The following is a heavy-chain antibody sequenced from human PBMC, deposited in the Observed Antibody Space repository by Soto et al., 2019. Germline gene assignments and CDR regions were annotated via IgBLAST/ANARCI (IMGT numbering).Heavy chain of an antibody. CDR3: ALLHTSSGDY. Sequence: EVLLVESGGGLMQPGGSLRLSCAASGFTVSSNYMNWVRQAPGKGLEWVSVIYSDGSTYYTDSVKGRFTISRDNSKITLYLQMDSLRAEDTAVYYCALLHTSSGDYWGQGTLVTVSS. CDR2: IYSDGST. D-gene: IGHD6-6*01. CDR1: GFTVSSNY. V-gene: IGHV3-53*01. J-gene: IGHJ4*02.